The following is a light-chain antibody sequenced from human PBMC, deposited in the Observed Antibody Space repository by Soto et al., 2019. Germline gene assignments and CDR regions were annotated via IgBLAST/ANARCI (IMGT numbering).Light chain of an antibody. CDR1: QNISSY. V-gene: IGKV1-39*01. CDR2: AAS. Sequence: DIQMTQSPSSLSASVGDRVTITXXASQNISSYLNWYQQKPGKAPKLLIYAASSLQSGVPSRFSGSGSGTDFTFTISSLQPEDFATYYCQQSYSTPRTFGQGTKVDIK. J-gene: IGKJ1*01. CDR3: QQSYSTPRT.